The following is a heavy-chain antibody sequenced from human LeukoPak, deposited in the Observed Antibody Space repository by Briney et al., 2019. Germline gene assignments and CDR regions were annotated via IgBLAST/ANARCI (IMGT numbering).Heavy chain of an antibody. V-gene: IGHV5-51*01. CDR2: IYPGDSDT. Sequence: GASLKISSKASGYSFTNYWIGWLRQLPAKGLEWMGIIYPGDSDTRYSPSFQGQVTISADKSINTAYLQLSSLKASDTAMYYCARLTGGAYYFDYWGQGTLVTVSS. CDR3: ARLTGGAYYFDY. D-gene: IGHD3-16*01. J-gene: IGHJ4*02. CDR1: GYSFTNYW.